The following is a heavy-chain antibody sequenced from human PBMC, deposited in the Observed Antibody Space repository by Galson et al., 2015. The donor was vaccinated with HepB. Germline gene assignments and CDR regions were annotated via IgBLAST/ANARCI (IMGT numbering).Heavy chain of an antibody. CDR3: ARDPKKLLWFGELKMGDAFDI. Sequence: SVKVSCKASGYTFTSYGISWVRQAPGQGLEWMGWISAYNGNTNYAQKLQGRVTMTTDTSTSTAYMELRSLRSDDTAVYYCARDPKKLLWFGELKMGDAFDIRGQGTMVTVSS. CDR1: GYTFTSYG. J-gene: IGHJ3*02. D-gene: IGHD3-10*01. V-gene: IGHV1-18*04. CDR2: ISAYNGNT.